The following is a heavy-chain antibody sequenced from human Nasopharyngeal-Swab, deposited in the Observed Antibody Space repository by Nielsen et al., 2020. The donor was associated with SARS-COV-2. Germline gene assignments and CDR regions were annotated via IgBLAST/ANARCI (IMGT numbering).Heavy chain of an antibody. CDR3: VAAVSGTSRTYYDY. D-gene: IGHD3-22*01. Sequence: GESLKISCAASGFTFTNYWMDWIRQAAGKGLEWVANTNQDGTERYYVDSVKGRFTISRDNGQSLLYLQMNSLRAEDTAIYFCVAAVSGTSRTYYDYWGQGSLVTVSS. J-gene: IGHJ4*02. CDR2: TNQDGTER. V-gene: IGHV3-7*03. CDR1: GFTFTNYW.